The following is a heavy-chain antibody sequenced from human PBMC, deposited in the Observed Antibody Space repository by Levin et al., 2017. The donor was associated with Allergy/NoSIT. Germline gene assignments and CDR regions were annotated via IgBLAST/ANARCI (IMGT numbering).Heavy chain of an antibody. CDR1: GFTFSSYS. Sequence: GGSLRLSCAASGFTFSSYSMNWVRQAPGKGLEWVSYISSSSSTIYYADSVKGRFTISRDNAKNSLYLQMNSLRDEDTAVYYCARVSNRGGSGYYYVSSYYYYGMDVWGQGTTVTVSS. CDR2: ISSSSSTI. V-gene: IGHV3-48*02. CDR3: ARVSNRGGSGYYYVSSYYYYGMDV. D-gene: IGHD3-22*01. J-gene: IGHJ6*02.